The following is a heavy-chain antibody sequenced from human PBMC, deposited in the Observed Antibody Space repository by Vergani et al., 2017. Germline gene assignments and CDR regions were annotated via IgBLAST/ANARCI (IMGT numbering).Heavy chain of an antibody. D-gene: IGHD3-10*01. J-gene: IGHJ4*02. V-gene: IGHV4-59*01. CDR3: ARGITMVRGAYFDY. Sequence: QVQLQESGPGLVKPSETLSLTCTVSGGSISSYYWSWIRQPPGKGLEWIGYIYYSGSTNYNPSLKSRVTISVDTSKNQFSLKLSSVTAADTAVYYCARGITMVRGAYFDYWGQGTLVTGSS. CDR1: GGSISSYY. CDR2: IYYSGST.